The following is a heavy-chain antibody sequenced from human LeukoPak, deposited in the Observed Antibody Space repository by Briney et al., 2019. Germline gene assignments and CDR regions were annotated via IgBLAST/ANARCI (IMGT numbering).Heavy chain of an antibody. D-gene: IGHD3-3*01. CDR1: GYTFTSYG. V-gene: IGHV1-18*01. CDR3: ARDGYDFWSGYYLPFDY. CDR2: ISAYNGNT. Sequence: GASVKVSCKASGYTFTSYGISWVRQAPGQGLEWMGWISAYNGNTNYAQKLQGRVTMTTDTSTSTAYMELRSLRSDDTAVYYCARDGYDFWSGYYLPFDYWGQGTLVTVSS. J-gene: IGHJ4*02.